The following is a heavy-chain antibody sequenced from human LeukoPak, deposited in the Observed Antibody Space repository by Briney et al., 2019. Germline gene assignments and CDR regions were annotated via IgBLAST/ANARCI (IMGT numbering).Heavy chain of an antibody. V-gene: IGHV4-31*03. J-gene: IGHJ4*02. CDR2: IYKTGST. Sequence: PSQTLSLTCTVSGDSITSGGYYWSWIRQRPGKGLEWIGYIYKTGSTYYSPSLKSRVTMSVDTSRNQFSLKLNSVTAADTAVYYCARDVLRWGQGTLVTVS. CDR1: GDSITSGGYY. CDR3: ARDVLR.